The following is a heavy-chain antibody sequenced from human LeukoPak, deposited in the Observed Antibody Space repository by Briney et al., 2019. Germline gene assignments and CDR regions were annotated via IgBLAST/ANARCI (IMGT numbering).Heavy chain of an antibody. CDR1: GFTFSSYS. J-gene: IGHJ4*02. D-gene: IGHD2-2*01. CDR2: ISSRSSYI. CDR3: ARDGWSCSSTSCPGTYYFDY. V-gene: IGHV3-21*01. Sequence: GGSLRLSCAASGFTFSSYSMNWVRQAPGKGLEWVSSISSRSSYIYYADSVKGRFTISRDNAKNSLYLQMNSLGAEDTAVYYCARDGWSCSSTSCPGTYYFDYWGQGTLVTVSS.